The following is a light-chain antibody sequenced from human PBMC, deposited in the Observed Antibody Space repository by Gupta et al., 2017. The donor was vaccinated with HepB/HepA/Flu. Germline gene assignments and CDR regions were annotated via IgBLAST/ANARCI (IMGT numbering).Light chain of an antibody. CDR3: AAWDDSLNGYV. Sequence: QSVLTQPPSASGTPGQRVTISCSGSSSNIGSNSIKWYQQLPGTAPKLLIYTNYQRPSGVPDRFSGSKSGTSASLAISGLQSEDEADYFCAAWDDSLNGYVFGTGNKVTVL. J-gene: IGLJ1*01. V-gene: IGLV1-44*01. CDR1: SSNIGSNS. CDR2: TNY.